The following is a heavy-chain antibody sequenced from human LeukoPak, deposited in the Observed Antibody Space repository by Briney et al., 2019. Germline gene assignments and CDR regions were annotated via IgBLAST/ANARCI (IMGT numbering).Heavy chain of an antibody. D-gene: IGHD2-2*01. CDR2: IYYSGST. CDR1: GGSISSGDYY. CDR3: ARYLFIPVVVPAAIEGLDAFDI. Sequence: SETLSLTCTVSGGSISSGDYYWSWIRQPPGKGLEWIGYIYYSGSTYYNPSLKSRVTISVDTSKNQFSLKLSSVTAADTAVYYCARYLFIPVVVPAAIEGLDAFDIWGQGTMVTVSS. J-gene: IGHJ3*02. V-gene: IGHV4-30-4*08.